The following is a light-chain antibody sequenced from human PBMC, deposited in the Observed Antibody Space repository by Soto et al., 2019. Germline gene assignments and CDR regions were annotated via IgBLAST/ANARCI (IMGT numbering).Light chain of an antibody. CDR1: QSLLHSNGYNY. CDR2: LGS. V-gene: IGKV2-28*01. J-gene: IGKJ2*01. Sequence: DIVMTQSPLSLPVIPGEPASISCRSSQSLLHSNGYNYLDWYLQKPGQSPQLLIYLGSNRASGVPDRFSGSESGTDFTLKISRVEAEDVGVYYCMQALQTPYTFGQGTKLEIK. CDR3: MQALQTPYT.